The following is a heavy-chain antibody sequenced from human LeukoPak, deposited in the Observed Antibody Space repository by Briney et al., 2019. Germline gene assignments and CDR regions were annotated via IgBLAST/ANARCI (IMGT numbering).Heavy chain of an antibody. J-gene: IGHJ6*03. Sequence: GASVKVSCKASGYTFTSYDINWVRQATGQGFEWMGWMNPNNGNKAYAQKFQGRVTITRNTSISTAYMELSSLRSEDTALYCCARVGHYYGSGSSYTYYYYYMDVWGKGTAVTVSS. V-gene: IGHV1-8*03. CDR2: MNPNNGNK. D-gene: IGHD3-10*01. CDR1: GYTFTSYD. CDR3: ARVGHYYGSGSSYTYYYYYMDV.